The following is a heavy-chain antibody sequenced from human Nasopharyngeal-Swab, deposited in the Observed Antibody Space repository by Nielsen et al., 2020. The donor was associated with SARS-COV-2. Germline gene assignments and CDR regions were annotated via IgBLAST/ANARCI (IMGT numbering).Heavy chain of an antibody. CDR3: AREGIVGATNGLDY. CDR2: IWYDGSNK. V-gene: IGHV3-33*01. CDR1: GFTFSSYG. Sequence: GESLKISCAASGFTFSSYGMHWVRQAPGKGLEWVAVIWYDGSNKYHADSVKGRFTISRDNSKKTLYLQMNSLRAEDTAVYYCAREGIVGATNGLDYWGQGTLVTVSS. J-gene: IGHJ4*02. D-gene: IGHD1-26*01.